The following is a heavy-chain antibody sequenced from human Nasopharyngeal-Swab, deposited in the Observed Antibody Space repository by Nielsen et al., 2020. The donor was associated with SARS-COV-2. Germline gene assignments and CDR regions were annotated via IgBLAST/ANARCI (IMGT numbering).Heavy chain of an antibody. V-gene: IGHV3-23*01. J-gene: IGHJ4*02. Sequence: GESLKISCAASGFTFSTYDVSWVRQAAGKGLEWVSVFSGSGGRKYYADSVKGRFNISGDNSKNTLYLQMNSLRAEDTAVYYCAKNRWGSSGWFEIDYWGQGTLVTVSS. CDR1: GFTFSTYD. CDR2: FSGSGGRK. D-gene: IGHD6-19*01. CDR3: AKNRWGSSGWFEIDY.